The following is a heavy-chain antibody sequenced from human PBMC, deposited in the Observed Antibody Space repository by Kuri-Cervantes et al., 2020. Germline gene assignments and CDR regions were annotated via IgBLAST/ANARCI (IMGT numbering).Heavy chain of an antibody. J-gene: IGHJ5*02. V-gene: IGHV1-69*05. CDR3: ATLFS. CDR2: LIPIFATT. Sequence: SVKVSCKASGGTFSSYAISWVRQAPGQGLEWVGGLIPIFATTNYAQKLQGRVTITTDKSTSTSYMELSSLRSEDTALYYCATLFSWGQGTLVTVSS. CDR1: GGTFSSYA.